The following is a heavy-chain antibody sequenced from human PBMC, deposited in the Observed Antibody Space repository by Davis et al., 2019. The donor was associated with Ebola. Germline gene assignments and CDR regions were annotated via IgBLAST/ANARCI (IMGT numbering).Heavy chain of an antibody. CDR2: IHYLGNT. Sequence: GSLRLSCSVSGGSISSDYWSWIRQPPGKGLEWIGNIHYLGNTNYNPSLKSRVTMSVDTSKNQFSLKLSSVTAADTAVYYCARGNYGDYIVLYYYNMDVWGQGTTVTVSS. J-gene: IGHJ6*02. CDR1: GGSISSDY. D-gene: IGHD4-17*01. CDR3: ARGNYGDYIVLYYYNMDV. V-gene: IGHV4-59*01.